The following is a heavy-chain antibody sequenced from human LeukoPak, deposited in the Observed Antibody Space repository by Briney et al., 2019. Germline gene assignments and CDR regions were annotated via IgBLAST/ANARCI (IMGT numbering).Heavy chain of an antibody. CDR2: INSDGSST. CDR3: AREGTYYYDSSGYYAIDY. D-gene: IGHD3-22*01. Sequence: GGSLRLSCAASGFTFSSYWMHWVRQAPGKGLVWVSRINSDGSSTSYADSVKGRFTISRDNAKNSLYLQMNSLRAEDTAVYYCAREGTYYYDSSGYYAIDYWGQGTLVTVSS. J-gene: IGHJ4*02. V-gene: IGHV3-74*01. CDR1: GFTFSSYW.